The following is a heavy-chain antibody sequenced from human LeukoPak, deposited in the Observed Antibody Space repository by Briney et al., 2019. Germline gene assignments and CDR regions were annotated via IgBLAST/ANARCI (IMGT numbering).Heavy chain of an antibody. V-gene: IGHV3-7*01. J-gene: IGHJ4*02. D-gene: IGHD3-22*01. CDR1: GFTFSSYW. CDR2: IKQDGSEK. CDR3: ARDGLYYYDSSGL. Sequence: GGSLRLSCAASGFTFSSYWMSWVRQAPGKGLEWVANIKQDGSEKYYVDSVKGRFTISRDNAKNSLYLQMNSLRAEDTAVYYCARDGLYYYDSSGLWGQGTLVTVSS.